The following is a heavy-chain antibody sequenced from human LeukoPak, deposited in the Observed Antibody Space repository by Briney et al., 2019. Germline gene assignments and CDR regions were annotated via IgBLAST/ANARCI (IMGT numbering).Heavy chain of an antibody. J-gene: IGHJ5*02. CDR2: IYSGGST. CDR1: GFTVSSNY. CDR3: ASFDIVVVPAAIEGVNWFDP. V-gene: IGHV3-53*05. Sequence: PGGSPRLSCAASGFTVSSNYMSWVRQAPGKGLEWVSVIYSGGSTYYADSVKGRFTISRDNSKNTLYLQMNSLRAEDTAVYYCASFDIVVVPAAIEGVNWFDPWGQGTLVTVSS. D-gene: IGHD2-2*02.